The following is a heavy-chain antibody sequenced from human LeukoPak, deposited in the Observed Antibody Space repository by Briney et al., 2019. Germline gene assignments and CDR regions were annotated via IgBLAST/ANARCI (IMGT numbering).Heavy chain of an antibody. Sequence: ASVKVSCKASGYTFTSYGISWVRQATGQGLEWMGWMNPNSGNTGYAQKLQGRVTMTRNTSISTAYMELSSLRSEDTAVYYCVGSSGWYNDWFDPWGQGTLVTVSS. V-gene: IGHV1-8*02. D-gene: IGHD6-19*01. CDR1: GYTFTSYG. J-gene: IGHJ5*02. CDR3: VGSSGWYNDWFDP. CDR2: MNPNSGNT.